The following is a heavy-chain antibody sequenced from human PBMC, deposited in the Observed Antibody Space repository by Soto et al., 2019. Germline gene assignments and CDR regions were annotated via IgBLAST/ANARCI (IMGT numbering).Heavy chain of an antibody. CDR1: VFPFSNYA. J-gene: IGHJ5*02. D-gene: IGHD2-21*01. CDR3: AKAGRLVINWFDP. V-gene: IGHV3-23*01. CDR2: ITGSGGGT. Sequence: GARRVSGAASVFPFSNYAMTWVRQAPGRGLEWVSSITGSGGGTYYADSVKGRFTISRDNSKDTLFLQMNSLRAEDTALYYCAKAGRLVINWFDPWGQGTRVTVSS.